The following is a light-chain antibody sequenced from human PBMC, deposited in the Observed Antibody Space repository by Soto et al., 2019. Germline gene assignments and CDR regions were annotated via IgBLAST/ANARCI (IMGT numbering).Light chain of an antibody. CDR2: GAS. Sequence: ETVLTQSPGTLSLSPGERATLSCRASQSISSGYLAWYQQRPGQAPRLLISGASNMATGIPDRFSGSGSGTDVTLTISRLEPEDFAVYYCQQYGGSPLVTFGGGTKVEIK. J-gene: IGKJ4*01. CDR1: QSISSGY. V-gene: IGKV3-20*01. CDR3: QQYGGSPLVT.